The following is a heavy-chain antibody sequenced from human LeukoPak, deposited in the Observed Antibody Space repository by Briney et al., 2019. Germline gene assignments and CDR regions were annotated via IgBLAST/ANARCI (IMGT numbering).Heavy chain of an antibody. J-gene: IGHJ3*02. V-gene: IGHV3-23*01. CDR1: GFTFTSYA. CDR2: MSGSGGST. CDR3: AKDQGYDFWSGYAPDAFDI. Sequence: GGSLRLSCAASGFTFTSYAMSWVRQAPGKGLEWVSAMSGSGGSTYYADSVKGRFTISRDNSKNTLYLQMNSLRAEDTAVYYCAKDQGYDFWSGYAPDAFDIWGQGTMVTVSS. D-gene: IGHD3-3*01.